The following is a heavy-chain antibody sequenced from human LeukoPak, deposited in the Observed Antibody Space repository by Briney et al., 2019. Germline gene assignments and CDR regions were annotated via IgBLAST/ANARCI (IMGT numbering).Heavy chain of an antibody. J-gene: IGHJ4*02. CDR1: GFTFSRYA. CDR3: AKDLDRDGYNPH. Sequence: GGSLRLSCAASGFTFSRYAMSWVRQAPGKGLEWASAISGSGGSTYYADSVKGRFTISRDNSKNTLYLQMNSLRAEDTAVYYCAKDLDRDGYNPHWGQGTLVTVSS. D-gene: IGHD5-24*01. V-gene: IGHV3-23*01. CDR2: ISGSGGST.